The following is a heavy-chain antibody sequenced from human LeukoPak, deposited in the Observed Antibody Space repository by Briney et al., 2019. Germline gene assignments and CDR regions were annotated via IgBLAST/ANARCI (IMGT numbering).Heavy chain of an antibody. Sequence: ASVRDSSKASGYTFTGYYMHWVRQAPGQGLEWMGWINPNSGGTNYAQKFQGRVTMTRDTSISTAYMELSRLRSDDTAVYYCARSTNPYYYDSSGYYPLGAFDIWGHGAMFTVSS. J-gene: IGHJ3*02. CDR3: ARSTNPYYYDSSGYYPLGAFDI. V-gene: IGHV1-2*02. CDR2: INPNSGGT. D-gene: IGHD3-22*01. CDR1: GYTFTGYY.